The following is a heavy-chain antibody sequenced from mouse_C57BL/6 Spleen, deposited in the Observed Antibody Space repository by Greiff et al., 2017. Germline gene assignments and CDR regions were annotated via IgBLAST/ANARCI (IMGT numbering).Heavy chain of an antibody. D-gene: IGHD2-4*01. J-gene: IGHJ2*01. Sequence: QVQLQQSGPELVKPGASVKISCKASGYAFSSSWMNWVKQRPGKGLEWIGRIYPGDGDTNYNGKFKGKATLTADKSSSTAYMQLSSLTSEDSAVYFCTRGDYDSDYWGQGTTRTVAS. CDR2: IYPGDGDT. CDR1: GYAFSSSW. V-gene: IGHV1-82*01. CDR3: TRGDYDSDY.